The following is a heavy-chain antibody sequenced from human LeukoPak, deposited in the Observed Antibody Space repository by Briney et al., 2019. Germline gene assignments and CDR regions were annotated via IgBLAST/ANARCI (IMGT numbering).Heavy chain of an antibody. CDR1: GYTLTELS. V-gene: IGHV1-24*01. CDR3: ATQEVQVSAAGTDYYYYMDV. Sequence: PLASVKVTCKVSGYTLTELSMHWVRQAPGKGLEWMGGFDMEEGETFYAHKFQGRVSMTKDTSTHTAYMDLSSLTAEDTAVYYCATQEVQVSAAGTDYYYYMDVWGKGTTVTVSS. D-gene: IGHD6-13*01. J-gene: IGHJ6*03. CDR2: FDMEEGET.